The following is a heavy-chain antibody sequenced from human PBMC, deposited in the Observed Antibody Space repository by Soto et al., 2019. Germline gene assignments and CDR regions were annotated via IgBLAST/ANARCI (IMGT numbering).Heavy chain of an antibody. CDR2: IYYSGST. Sequence: SETLSLTCTVSGGSISRYYWSWIRQPPGKGLEWIGYIYYSGSTNYNPSLKSRVTISVDTSKNQFSLKLSSVTAADTAVYYCARPVPATWGDYYMDVWGKGTTVTVSS. D-gene: IGHD2-2*01. CDR3: ARPVPATWGDYYMDV. J-gene: IGHJ6*03. V-gene: IGHV4-59*01. CDR1: GGSISRYY.